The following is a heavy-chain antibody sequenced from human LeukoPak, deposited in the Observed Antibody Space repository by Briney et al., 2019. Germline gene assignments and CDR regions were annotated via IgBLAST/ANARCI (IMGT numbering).Heavy chain of an antibody. CDR3: ARSPPHYGDYTFDY. CDR2: IYSGGST. CDR1: GFTVSSNY. D-gene: IGHD4-17*01. V-gene: IGHV3-53*01. Sequence: GSLRLSCAASGFTVSSNYMSWVRQAPGKGLEWVSVIYSGGSTYYADSVKGRFTISRDNSKNTLYLQMNSLRAEDTAVCYCARSPPHYGDYTFDYWGQGTLVTVSS. J-gene: IGHJ4*02.